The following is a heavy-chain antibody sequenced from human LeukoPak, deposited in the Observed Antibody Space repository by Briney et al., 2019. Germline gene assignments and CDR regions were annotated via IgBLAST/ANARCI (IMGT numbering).Heavy chain of an antibody. V-gene: IGHV3-30*02. J-gene: IGHJ4*02. CDR3: AKGQRLVDV. Sequence: GGSLRLSCVASGFSISSYDMHWVRQGPGKGLEWVAFIRYDGSSKYYADSVKGRFTISRDNSKNTLYVQMNSLRAEDTAVYYCAKGQRLVDVRGQGTLVTVSS. CDR2: IRYDGSSK. D-gene: IGHD6-13*01. CDR1: GFSISSYD.